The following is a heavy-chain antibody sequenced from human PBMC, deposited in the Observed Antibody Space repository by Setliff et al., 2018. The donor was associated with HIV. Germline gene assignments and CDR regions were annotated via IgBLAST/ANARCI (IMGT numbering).Heavy chain of an antibody. V-gene: IGHV5-51*01. D-gene: IGHD3-10*01. CDR3: ARNPVGGYYGSGSYPWDY. J-gene: IGHJ4*02. Sequence: GESLKISCKGSGYSFTSFWIAWARQMPGKGLEWMGIIYPDDSDTKYSPSFEGQVTISVDKSISTAYLQWSSLKASDTAMYYCARNPVGGYYGSGSYPWDYWGQGTLVTVSS. CDR1: GYSFTSFW. CDR2: IYPDDSDT.